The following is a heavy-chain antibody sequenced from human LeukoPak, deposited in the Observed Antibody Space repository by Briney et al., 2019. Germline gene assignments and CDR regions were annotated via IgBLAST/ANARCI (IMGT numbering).Heavy chain of an antibody. Sequence: GGSLRLSCAASGFTFSDYVMIWVRQAPGKGLEWVSGITTSGDSTYYADSVKGRFTMSRDNSKNTVYLQTNSLRVDDTAVYYCARRDIVVIVSASDYWGQGTLVTVSS. CDR1: GFTFSDYV. CDR3: ARRDIVVIVSASDY. J-gene: IGHJ4*02. V-gene: IGHV3-23*01. CDR2: ITTSGDST. D-gene: IGHD2-15*01.